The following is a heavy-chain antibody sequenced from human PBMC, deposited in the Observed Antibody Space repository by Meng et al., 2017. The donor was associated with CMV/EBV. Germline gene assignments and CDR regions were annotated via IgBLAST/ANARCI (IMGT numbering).Heavy chain of an antibody. Sequence: GGSLRLSCAASGFTVSSNYMSWVRQAPGKGLEWVSVIYSDGSTYYADSVKGRFTISRDNSKNTLYLQMNSLRAEDTAVYYCARGQEGRYYYYGMDVWGQGTTVTVSS. J-gene: IGHJ6*02. CDR3: ARGQEGRYYYYGMDV. CDR2: IYSDGST. CDR1: GFTVSSNY. V-gene: IGHV3-53*01.